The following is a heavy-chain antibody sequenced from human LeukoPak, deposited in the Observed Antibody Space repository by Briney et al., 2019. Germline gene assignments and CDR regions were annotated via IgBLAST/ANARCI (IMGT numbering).Heavy chain of an antibody. J-gene: IGHJ4*02. CDR1: GFTFSSYG. CDR3: AKVSVSGGHFDY. CDR2: ISYDGSNK. V-gene: IGHV3-30*18. Sequence: PGGSLRLSCAASGFTFSSYGMHWVRQAPGKGLEWVAVISYDGSNKYYADSVKRRFTISRDNSKNTLYLQMNSLRAEDTAVYYCAKVSVSGGHFDYWGQGTLVTVSS. D-gene: IGHD2-15*01.